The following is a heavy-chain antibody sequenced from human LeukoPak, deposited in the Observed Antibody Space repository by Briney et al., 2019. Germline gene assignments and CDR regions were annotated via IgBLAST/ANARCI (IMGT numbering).Heavy chain of an antibody. CDR3: ARGDYGDYPRYYFDY. V-gene: IGHV4-31*03. CDR2: IYYSGST. J-gene: IGHJ4*02. Sequence: SQTLSLTCTVSGGSISSGGYYWSWIRQHPGKGLECIGYIYYSGSTYYNPSLKSRVTISVDTSKNQFSLKLSSVTAADTAVYYCARGDYGDYPRYYFDYWGQGTLVTVSS. D-gene: IGHD4-17*01. CDR1: GGSISSGGYY.